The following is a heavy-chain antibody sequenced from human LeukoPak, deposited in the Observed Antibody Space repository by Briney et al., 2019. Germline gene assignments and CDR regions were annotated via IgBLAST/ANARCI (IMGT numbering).Heavy chain of an antibody. CDR2: IKQDGMLK. D-gene: IGHD3-16*01. Sequence: QPGGSLRLSCAVSGFTFRSYWMSWVRQAPGRGMNWVATIKQDGMLKHYVDSVKGRFTISRDNAENSLYLQMDSLRVEDTAVYYCARLGGETTRFDLWGQGALVTVSS. CDR3: ARLGGETTRFDL. CDR1: GFTFRSYW. V-gene: IGHV3-7*01. J-gene: IGHJ5*02.